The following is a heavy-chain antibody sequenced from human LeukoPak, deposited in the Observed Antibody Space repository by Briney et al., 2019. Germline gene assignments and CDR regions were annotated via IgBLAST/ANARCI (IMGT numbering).Heavy chain of an antibody. CDR1: GDSTSSPHYY. Sequence: PSETLSLTCTVSGDSTSSPHYYWGWIRQPPGKGLEWIGSVYSRGNTYYNPSLKSRVTISVDTSKNQFSLNLSSVTAADTAVYYCARVVVVLMYVTNHWFDPWGQGALVIVSS. J-gene: IGHJ5*02. CDR3: ARVVVVLMYVTNHWFDP. D-gene: IGHD2-8*01. V-gene: IGHV4-39*07. CDR2: VYSRGNT.